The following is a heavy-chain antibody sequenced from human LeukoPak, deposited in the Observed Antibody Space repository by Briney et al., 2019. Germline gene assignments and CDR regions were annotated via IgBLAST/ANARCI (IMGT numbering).Heavy chain of an antibody. CDR1: RYTFTGYY. J-gene: IGHJ4*02. Sequence: ASVKVSCKASRYTFTGYYMHWVRQAPGQGLEWMGWINPNSGGTNYAQKFQGRVTMTRDTSISTVYMELSRLRSDDTAVYYCAREVLRGDYVWGTTDYWGQGTLVTVSS. V-gene: IGHV1-2*02. CDR3: AREVLRGDYVWGTTDY. D-gene: IGHD3-16*01. CDR2: INPNSGGT.